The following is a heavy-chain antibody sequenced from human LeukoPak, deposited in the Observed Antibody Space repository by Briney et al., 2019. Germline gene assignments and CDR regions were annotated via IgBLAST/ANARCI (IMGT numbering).Heavy chain of an antibody. V-gene: IGHV4-4*07. D-gene: IGHD6-13*01. Sequence: SETLSLTCTVSGASITSYHWSWIRQSAGKGLEWIGRIYITGSTNYNPSLKSRVTMSIDTSKNQFSLKLSSVTAADTAVYYCARQLVRNPHLDYWGQGTLVTVSS. CDR2: IYITGST. CDR3: ARQLVRNPHLDY. J-gene: IGHJ4*02. CDR1: GASITSYH.